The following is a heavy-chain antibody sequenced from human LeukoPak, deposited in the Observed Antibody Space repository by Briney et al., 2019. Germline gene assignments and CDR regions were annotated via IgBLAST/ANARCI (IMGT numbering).Heavy chain of an antibody. Sequence: ASVKVSCKASGYIFTGQYMHWVRQPPAQGLEWMGWINTNTGGTQYAQRFQGRVTMTRDTSISTADMELSSLRSDDTAVYYCASYPRYSSSPPFDYWGQGTLVTVSS. CDR1: GYIFTGQY. V-gene: IGHV1-2*02. CDR2: INTNTGGT. CDR3: ASYPRYSSSPPFDY. J-gene: IGHJ4*02. D-gene: IGHD6-6*01.